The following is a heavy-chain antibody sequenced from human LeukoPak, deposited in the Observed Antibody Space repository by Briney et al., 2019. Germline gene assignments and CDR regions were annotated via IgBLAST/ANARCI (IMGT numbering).Heavy chain of an antibody. CDR3: AREDVVVVAANDYYYGMDV. Sequence: GGSLRLSCAASGFTSSSYSMNWVRQAPGKGLEWVSYISSSSSTIYYADSVKGRFTISRDNAKNSLYLQMNSLRAEDTAVYYCAREDVVVVAANDYYYGMDVWGQGTTVTVSS. V-gene: IGHV3-48*01. D-gene: IGHD2-15*01. CDR2: ISSSSSTI. J-gene: IGHJ6*02. CDR1: GFTSSSYS.